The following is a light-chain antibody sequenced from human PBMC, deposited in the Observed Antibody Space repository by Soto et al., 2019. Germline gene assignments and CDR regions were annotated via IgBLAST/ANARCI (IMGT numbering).Light chain of an antibody. CDR2: YDD. CDR1: SSNIGNNA. Sequence: QSVLTQPPSVSEATRQRVTISCSGSSSNIGNNAVNWYQQLPGKAPKLLIYYDDLLPSGVSDRFSGSKSGTTASLAISGLQSEDEAGYYCAAWDDSLNGYVFGTGTKVTVL. V-gene: IGLV1-36*01. J-gene: IGLJ1*01. CDR3: AAWDDSLNGYV.